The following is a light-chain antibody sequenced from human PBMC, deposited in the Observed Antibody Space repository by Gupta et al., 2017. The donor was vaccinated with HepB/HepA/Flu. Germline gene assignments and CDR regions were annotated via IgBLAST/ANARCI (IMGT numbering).Light chain of an antibody. Sequence: MVMTQSPDSLAGSLGERATINCKSSQSVLYSSNNKNYLVWYQQKPGQPPKLLIYWASTRESGVPDRFSGSGSGTDFTLTISSLQAEDVAVYYCQQYYSTPRTFGQGTKVEIK. J-gene: IGKJ1*01. CDR3: QQYYSTPRT. CDR1: QSVLYSSNNKNY. CDR2: WAS. V-gene: IGKV4-1*01.